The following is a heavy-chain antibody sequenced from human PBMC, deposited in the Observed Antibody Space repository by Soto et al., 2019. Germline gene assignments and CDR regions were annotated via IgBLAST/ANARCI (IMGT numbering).Heavy chain of an antibody. D-gene: IGHD3-3*01. J-gene: IGHJ4*02. Sequence: EVQLLESGGGLVQPGGSLRLSCAASGFTFSSYAMSWVRQAPGKGLEWVSAISGSGGSTYYADSVKGRFTISRDNSKNTLYLQMNSLRAEDTAVYYCAKASDFWSGYYRVYYFDYWGQGTLVTVS. V-gene: IGHV3-23*01. CDR1: GFTFSSYA. CDR3: AKASDFWSGYYRVYYFDY. CDR2: ISGSGGST.